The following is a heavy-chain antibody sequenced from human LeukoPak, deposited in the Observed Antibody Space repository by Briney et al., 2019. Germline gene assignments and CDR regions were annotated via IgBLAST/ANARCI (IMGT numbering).Heavy chain of an antibody. Sequence: ASVKVSCKASGYTFTSYDINWVRQATGRGLEWMGWMNPNSGNTGYAQKFQGRVTMTRDTSISTAYMELSRLRSDDTAVYYCARDNIAAAAVDYWGQGTLVTVSS. CDR2: MNPNSGNT. CDR1: GYTFTSYD. D-gene: IGHD6-13*01. V-gene: IGHV1-8*02. J-gene: IGHJ4*02. CDR3: ARDNIAAAAVDY.